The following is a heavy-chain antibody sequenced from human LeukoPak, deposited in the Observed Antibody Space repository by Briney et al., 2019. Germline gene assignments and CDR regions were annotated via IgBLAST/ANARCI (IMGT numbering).Heavy chain of an antibody. V-gene: IGHV3-48*01. CDR1: GFTFSSYS. Sequence: PGGSLRLSCAASGFTFSSYSMNWVRQAPGKGLEWVSYISSSSGTIYYADSVEGRFTTSRDNAKNSVYLQMNSLRAEDTAVYYCATTPRTAAPHYWGQGTLVTVSS. CDR2: ISSSSGTI. D-gene: IGHD2-2*01. J-gene: IGHJ4*02. CDR3: ATTPRTAAPHY.